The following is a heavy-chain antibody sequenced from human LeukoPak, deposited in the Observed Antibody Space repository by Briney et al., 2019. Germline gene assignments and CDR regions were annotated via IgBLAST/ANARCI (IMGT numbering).Heavy chain of an antibody. Sequence: GGSLRLTCAASGFTFSSYSMNWVRQAPGKGLEWVSSISSSSSYIYYADSVKGRFTISRDNAKNSLYLQMNSLRAEDTAVYYCAKELWFGLDPWGQGTLVTVSS. V-gene: IGHV3-21*01. CDR2: ISSSSSYI. J-gene: IGHJ5*02. D-gene: IGHD3-10*01. CDR1: GFTFSSYS. CDR3: AKELWFGLDP.